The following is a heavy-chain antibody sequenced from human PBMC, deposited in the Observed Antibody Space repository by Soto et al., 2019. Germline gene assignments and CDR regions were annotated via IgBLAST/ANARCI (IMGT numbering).Heavy chain of an antibody. CDR3: ARDKGSSSWHSFDY. Sequence: PGGSLRLSCAASGFPFISYNRNWVRQAPGRGLEWVSYITDSSSTIQYADSVKGRFTTSRDNGKNSLYLQMNSLRAEDTAVYYCARDKGSSSWHSFDYWGQGTLVTVSS. V-gene: IGHV3-48*01. CDR2: ITDSSSTI. D-gene: IGHD2-2*01. CDR1: GFPFISYN. J-gene: IGHJ4*02.